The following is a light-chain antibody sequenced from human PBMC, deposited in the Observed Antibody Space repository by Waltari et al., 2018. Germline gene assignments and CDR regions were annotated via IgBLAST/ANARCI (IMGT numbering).Light chain of an antibody. Sequence: QLVLTQSPSASASLGTSVKLTCTLSSGRSVYPIAWPPQQPEKGPRYLMKVNSDGSHSKGDGIPDRFSGSSSGAERYLTISSLQSEDEADYYCQTWGTGIWVFGGGTKLTVL. CDR2: VNSDGSH. CDR3: QTWGTGIWV. J-gene: IGLJ3*02. V-gene: IGLV4-69*01. CDR1: SGRSVYP.